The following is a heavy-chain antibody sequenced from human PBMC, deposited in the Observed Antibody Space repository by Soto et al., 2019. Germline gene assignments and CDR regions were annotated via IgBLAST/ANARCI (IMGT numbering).Heavy chain of an antibody. V-gene: IGHV3-30*04. J-gene: IGHJ6*02. CDR2: TSWDGHNK. D-gene: IGHD2-2*01. CDR1: GFTFSGYA. CDR3: AKVVVPAAMVNYYYGMDV. Sequence: ESGGGVVQPGGSLRLSCAASGFTFSGYAMHWVRQPPGKGLEWVAVTSWDGHNKYYADSVKGRFTISRDNSKNTLYLQMNSLRAEDMAVYYCAKVVVPAAMVNYYYGMDVWGQGTTVTVSS.